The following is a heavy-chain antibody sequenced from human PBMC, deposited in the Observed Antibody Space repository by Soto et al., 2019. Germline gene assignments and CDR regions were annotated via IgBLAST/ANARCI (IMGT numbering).Heavy chain of an antibody. CDR3: ARRDSGGFYRFFDS. D-gene: IGHD2-15*01. Sequence: SVKVSCKASGGSLSTNPISWVRQAPGQGLEWMGGTGSGTGPGNHAQKFQGRLTVTADKSTSTVYMELTNLSSEDTAVYYCARRDSGGFYRFFDSWGQGTLVTVS. CDR2: TGSGTGPG. V-gene: IGHV1-69*06. CDR1: GGSLSTNP. J-gene: IGHJ4*02.